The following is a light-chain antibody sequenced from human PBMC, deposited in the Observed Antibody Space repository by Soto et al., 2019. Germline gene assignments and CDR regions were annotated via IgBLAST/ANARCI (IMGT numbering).Light chain of an antibody. V-gene: IGLV2-14*01. Sequence: QSALTQPASVSGSPGQSITISCTGSSGDVGGYNYVSWYQKHPGKVPKLMIYDVSNRPSGVSNRFSGSKSGNTASLTISGLQTEDEADYYCSSFTSSTTLVFGGGTKLTVL. CDR3: SSFTSSTTLV. CDR2: DVS. J-gene: IGLJ2*01. CDR1: SGDVGGYNY.